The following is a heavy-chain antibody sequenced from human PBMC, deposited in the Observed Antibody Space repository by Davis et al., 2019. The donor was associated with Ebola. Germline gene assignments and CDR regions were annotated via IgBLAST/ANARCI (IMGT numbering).Heavy chain of an antibody. J-gene: IGHJ2*01. CDR3: ARILRGNSEGYWYFDL. D-gene: IGHD4-23*01. V-gene: IGHV2-26*01. Sequence: LRLSCTVSGGSISSGGYYWSWIRQPPGKALEWLAHIFSNDEKSYSTSLKSRLTISKDTSKSQVVLTMTNMDPVDTATYYCARILRGNSEGYWYFDLWGRGTLVTVSS. CDR1: GGSISSGGYY. CDR2: IFSNDEK.